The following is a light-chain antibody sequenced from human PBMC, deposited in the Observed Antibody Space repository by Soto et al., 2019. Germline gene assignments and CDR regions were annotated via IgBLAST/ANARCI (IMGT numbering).Light chain of an antibody. CDR3: SSYTFSSYV. Sequence: QSALTQPASVSGSPGQSITISCTGTSSDVGGYNYVSWYQQHPGKAPKLIISEVRNRPSGVSNRFSGSKSGNRASLTISGLQAEDEADYYCSSYTFSSYVFGTGTKVTVL. CDR1: SSDVGGYNY. CDR2: EVR. V-gene: IGLV2-14*01. J-gene: IGLJ1*01.